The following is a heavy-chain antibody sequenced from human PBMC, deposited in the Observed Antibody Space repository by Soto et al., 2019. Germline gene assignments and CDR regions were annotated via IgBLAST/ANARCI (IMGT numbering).Heavy chain of an antibody. CDR3: ARPSKQIVGARENWFDP. D-gene: IGHD1-26*01. CDR2: INHSGST. Sequence: SETLSLTCAVYGGSFSGYYWSWIRQPPGKGLEWIGEINHSGSTNYNPSLKSRVTISVDTSKNQFSLKLSSVTAADTAVYYCARPSKQIVGARENWFDPWGQGTLVTVSS. J-gene: IGHJ5*02. CDR1: GGSFSGYY. V-gene: IGHV4-34*01.